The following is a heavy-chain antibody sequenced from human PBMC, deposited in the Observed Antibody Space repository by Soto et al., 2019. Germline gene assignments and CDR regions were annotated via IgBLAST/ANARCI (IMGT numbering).Heavy chain of an antibody. D-gene: IGHD2-15*01. CDR3: AGDVRVRDNTFDY. J-gene: IGHJ4*02. Sequence: EVQLVESGGGLVQPGGSLRLSCAASGFTFSSYWMSWVRQAPGKGLEWVANIKQDGSEKYYVDSVKGRFTISRDNAKNSLYLQMNSLRAEDTAVYYCAGDVRVRDNTFDYWGQGTLVTVSS. CDR1: GFTFSSYW. V-gene: IGHV3-7*01. CDR2: IKQDGSEK.